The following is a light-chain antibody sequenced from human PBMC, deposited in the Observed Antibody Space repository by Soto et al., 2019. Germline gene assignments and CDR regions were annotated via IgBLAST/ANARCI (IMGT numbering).Light chain of an antibody. J-gene: IGKJ3*01. Sequence: EIVMTQSPATLSVSPGERATLSCRASQSVSSNLAWYQQKPGQAPRLLIYGASTRATDIPARFSGSGSGTEFTLTISSLQSEDFAVYYWQQYNNWPPSFTFGPGTKVDIK. CDR1: QSVSSN. CDR3: QQYNNWPPSFT. CDR2: GAS. V-gene: IGKV3-15*01.